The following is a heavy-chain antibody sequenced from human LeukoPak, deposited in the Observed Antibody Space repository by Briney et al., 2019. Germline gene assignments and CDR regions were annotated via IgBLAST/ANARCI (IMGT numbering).Heavy chain of an antibody. CDR1: GGSINSYY. J-gene: IGHJ4*02. Sequence: PSETLSLTCTVSGGSINSYYWGWIRQPPGGGLEWIGSIHYSGSTSYNPSLRSRVTISVDKSKNQFFLKLSSVTATDTAVYYCARRVHSSSWSSYFDYWGQETLVTVSS. V-gene: IGHV4-59*01. D-gene: IGHD6-13*01. CDR3: ARRVHSSSWSSYFDY. CDR2: IHYSGST.